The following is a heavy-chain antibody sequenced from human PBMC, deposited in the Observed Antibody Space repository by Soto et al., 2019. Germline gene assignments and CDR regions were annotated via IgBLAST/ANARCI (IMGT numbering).Heavy chain of an antibody. Sequence: QVQLVQSGAEVKKPGSSVKVSCKASGGTFSSYAISWVRQAPGQGLEWMGGIIPISGTANYVQKFQGRVTITADESTSTAYMELSSLRYEDTAVYYCARSQGSSTSLEIYYYYYYGMDVWGQGTTVTVSS. CDR3: ARSQGSSTSLEIYYYYYYGMDV. V-gene: IGHV1-69*01. J-gene: IGHJ6*02. D-gene: IGHD2-2*01. CDR2: IIPISGTA. CDR1: GGTFSSYA.